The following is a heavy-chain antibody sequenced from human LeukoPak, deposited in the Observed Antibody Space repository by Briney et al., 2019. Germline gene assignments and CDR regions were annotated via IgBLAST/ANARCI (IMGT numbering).Heavy chain of an antibody. V-gene: IGHV3-30-3*01. CDR1: GFTFSDYA. CDR3: ARDSGLTTETTYWDY. Sequence: PGRSLRLSCAASGFTFSDYAMHWVRQAPGKGLEWVAVLSYGGTNKYYAGSVKGRFTISRDNSKNTMFLQMNSLRAEDTAVYYCARDSGLTTETTYWDYWGQGTLVAVSS. CDR2: LSYGGTNK. D-gene: IGHD4-17*01. J-gene: IGHJ4*02.